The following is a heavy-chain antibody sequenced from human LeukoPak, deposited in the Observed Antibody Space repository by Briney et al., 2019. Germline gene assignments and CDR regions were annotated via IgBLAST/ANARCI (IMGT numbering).Heavy chain of an antibody. CDR3: ARPSGALVGNTVATIGAFDI. CDR1: GFTFSNYA. D-gene: IGHD5-12*01. CDR2: ISSNGGST. Sequence: PGGSLRLSCAASGFTFSNYAMHWVRQAPGKGLEYVSTISSNGGSTYYINSVKGRFIISRDNSKNTLYLQMGSLRAEDMAVYYCARPSGALVGNTVATIGAFDIWGQGTMVTVSS. V-gene: IGHV3-64*01. J-gene: IGHJ3*02.